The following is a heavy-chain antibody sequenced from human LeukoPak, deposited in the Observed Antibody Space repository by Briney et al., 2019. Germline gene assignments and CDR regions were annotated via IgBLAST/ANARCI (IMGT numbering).Heavy chain of an antibody. CDR1: GGSISSYY. CDR2: IYTSGST. J-gene: IGHJ5*02. CDR3: VRLIAAAGINWFDP. D-gene: IGHD6-13*01. V-gene: IGHV4-4*07. Sequence: SETLSLTCTVSGGSISSYYWSWIRQPAGKGLEWIGRIYTSGSTNYNPSLKSPVTMSVDTSKNQFSLKLSSVTAADTAVYYCVRLIAAAGINWFDPWGQGTLVTVSS.